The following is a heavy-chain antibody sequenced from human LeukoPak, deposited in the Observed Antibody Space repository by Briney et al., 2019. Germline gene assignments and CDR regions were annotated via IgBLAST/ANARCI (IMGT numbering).Heavy chain of an antibody. J-gene: IGHJ4*02. CDR3: AKDHYCSSTSCDFDY. V-gene: IGHV3-23*01. CDR2: ISGSGDST. Sequence: GGSLRLSCAASGFTFSSYVMSWVRQAPGKGLEWVSAISGSGDSTYYADSAKGRFTISRDSSKNTLYLQMNSLRAEDTAVYYCAKDHYCSSTSCDFDYWGQGTLVTVSS. D-gene: IGHD2-2*01. CDR1: GFTFSSYV.